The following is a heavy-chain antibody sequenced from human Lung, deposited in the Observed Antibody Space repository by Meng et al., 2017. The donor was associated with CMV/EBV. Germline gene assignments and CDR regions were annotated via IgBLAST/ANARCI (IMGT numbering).Heavy chain of an antibody. J-gene: IGHJ5*02. CDR2: IHHSGST. D-gene: IGHD3-10*01. CDR1: GGSFSGYY. CDR3: ARERGAGSTQRGWFDP. V-gene: IGHV4-34*01. Sequence: QVQLQQWGAGLLKPSETLSLTCAVYGGSFSGYYWSWIRQPPGKGLEWIGEIHHSGSTNYNPSLKSRVTISVDTSKNQFSLKLSSVTAADTAVYYCARERGAGSTQRGWFDPWGQGTLVTVSS.